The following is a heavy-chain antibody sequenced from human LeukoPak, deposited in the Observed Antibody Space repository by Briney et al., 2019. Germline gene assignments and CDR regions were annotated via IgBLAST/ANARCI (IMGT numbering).Heavy chain of an antibody. CDR3: ARESAAAGIGFDY. V-gene: IGHV3-21*01. Sequence: GGSLRLSCAASGFTFSTYSLNWVRQAPGKGLEWVSSITSSSTYIYYGDSVKGRFTISRDNAKNSLYLQMNSLRAEDTAVYYCARESAAAGIGFDYWGQGTLVTVSS. CDR1: GFTFSTYS. D-gene: IGHD6-13*01. CDR2: ITSSSTYI. J-gene: IGHJ4*02.